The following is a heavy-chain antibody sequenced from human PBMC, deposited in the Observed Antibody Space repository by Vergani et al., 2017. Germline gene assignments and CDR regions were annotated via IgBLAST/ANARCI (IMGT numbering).Heavy chain of an antibody. CDR3: ARYHRDYNNYPGTFDI. CDR2: ISNSGNTI. J-gene: IGHJ3*02. V-gene: IGHV3-11*01. CDR1: GFSFSDHY. D-gene: IGHD5-24*01. Sequence: QVQLVESGGGLVKPGGSLRLSCAASGFSFSDHYMTWIRQAPGKGLEWVSYISNSGNTIDYADSVQGRFSISRDNAKSSLFLQMDSLRAEDTAVYYCARYHRDYNNYPGTFDIWGQGSMVTVSS.